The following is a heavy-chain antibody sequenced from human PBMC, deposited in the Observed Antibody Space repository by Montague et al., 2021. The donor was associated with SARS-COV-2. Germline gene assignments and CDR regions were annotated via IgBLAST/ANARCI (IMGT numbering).Heavy chain of an antibody. CDR2: INHRGST. CDR3: ARARGPRSITLFGVIISGNGLDV. J-gene: IGHJ3*01. D-gene: IGHD3-3*01. V-gene: IGHV4-34*01. Sequence: SETLSLTCAVYGGSFSGYYWSWIRQPPGKGLERIGEINHRGSTNYNPSLKRRVIISVDTSKIQFSLTLSPVTAADTAVYYCARARGPRSITLFGVIISGNGLDVWGQGTMVTVSS. CDR1: GGSFSGYY.